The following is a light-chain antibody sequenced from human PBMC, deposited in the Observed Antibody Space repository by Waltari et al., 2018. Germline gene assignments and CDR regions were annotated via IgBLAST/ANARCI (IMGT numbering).Light chain of an antibody. Sequence: SYELTQPPSVSVSPGQTARITCSGDALPKQYAYWYQQKPGQAPVLVIYKDSERPSGIPERFAGSSSGTKVTLTISGVQAEDEADYYCQSADSSGTYRGVFGGGTKLTVL. J-gene: IGLJ2*01. V-gene: IGLV3-25*03. CDR3: QSADSSGTYRGV. CDR1: ALPKQY. CDR2: KDS.